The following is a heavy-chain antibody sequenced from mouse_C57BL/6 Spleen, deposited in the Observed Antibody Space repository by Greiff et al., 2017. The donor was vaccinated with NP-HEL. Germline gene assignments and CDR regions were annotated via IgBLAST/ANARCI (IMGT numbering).Heavy chain of an antibody. Sequence: VQLQQPGAELVKPGASVKLSCKASGYTFTSYWMQWVKQRPGQGLEWIGEIDPSGSYTNYTQKFKGKATLTVDTSSSTAYMQLSSLTSEDSAVYYCARRGDYYGSSYPFDYWGQGTTLTVSS. CDR3: ARRGDYYGSSYPFDY. J-gene: IGHJ2*01. CDR2: IDPSGSYT. D-gene: IGHD1-1*01. V-gene: IGHV1-50*01. CDR1: GYTFTSYW.